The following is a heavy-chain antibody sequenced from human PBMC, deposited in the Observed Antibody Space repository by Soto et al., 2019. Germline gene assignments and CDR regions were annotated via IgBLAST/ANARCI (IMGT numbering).Heavy chain of an antibody. D-gene: IGHD4-17*01. CDR1: GGSISSGPYY. V-gene: IGHV4-31*03. CDR3: ARIYDYGDSAYFDY. Sequence: QVRLQESGPGLVRPSQTLSLTCTVSGGSISSGPYYWSWIRQHPGKGLEWIGNIYYSGRTKYNPSLESRVTMSVDTSKNQFSLRLTSLTAADTAVFYCARIYDYGDSAYFDYWGQGTLVTVSS. J-gene: IGHJ4*02. CDR2: IYYSGRT.